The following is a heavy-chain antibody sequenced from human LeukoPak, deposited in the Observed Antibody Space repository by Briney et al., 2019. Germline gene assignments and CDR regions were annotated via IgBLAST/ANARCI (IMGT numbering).Heavy chain of an antibody. CDR3: AKSGDYLWDY. CDR1: GGSISTNNW. Sequence: PSETLSLTCAVSGGSISTNNWWSWVRQPPGRGLEWIGEIYHTGSTNYSPSLRSRVTMSIDKSNNQFSLNLNSVTAADTAVYYCAKSGDYLWDYWGQGTLVTVSS. V-gene: IGHV4-4*02. CDR2: IYHTGST. D-gene: IGHD3-16*01. J-gene: IGHJ4*02.